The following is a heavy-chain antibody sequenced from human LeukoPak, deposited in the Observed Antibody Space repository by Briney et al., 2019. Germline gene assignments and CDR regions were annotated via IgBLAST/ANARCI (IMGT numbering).Heavy chain of an antibody. V-gene: IGHV1-2*06. CDR1: GYVFTAYH. CDR3: ARGISGGFDI. D-gene: IGHD2-21*01. CDR2: IIPNSGAT. Sequence: GAPVKVSCKPSGYVFTAYHMHWVRQAPGQGLEWMGRIIPNSGATNYAQNFQGRVTMTRDTSISTAYMELSRLSPDDTAVYYCARGISGGFDIWGQGTMVTVSS. J-gene: IGHJ3*02.